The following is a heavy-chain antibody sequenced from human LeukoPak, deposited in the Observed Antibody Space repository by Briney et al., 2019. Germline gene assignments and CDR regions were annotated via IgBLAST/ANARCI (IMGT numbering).Heavy chain of an antibody. CDR2: FYYSGST. V-gene: IGHV4-39*01. Sequence: SETLSLTCTVSGGSISSSSYYWGWIRQPPGKGLEWIGSFYYSGSTNYNPSLKSRVTVSVDTSKNQFSLGLSSVSAADTAVYYCARRYDILTGQKGYFDYWGQGALVTVSS. CDR1: GGSISSSSYY. J-gene: IGHJ4*02. D-gene: IGHD3-9*01. CDR3: ARRYDILTGQKGYFDY.